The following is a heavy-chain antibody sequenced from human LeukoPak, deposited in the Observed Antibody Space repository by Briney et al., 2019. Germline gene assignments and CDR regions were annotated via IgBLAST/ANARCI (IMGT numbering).Heavy chain of an antibody. CDR3: AKDRGDFPPYFDY. CDR1: GFTSSVYA. CDR2: LRFDGSSE. Sequence: GGSLRLSCAASGFTSSVYAMHWVRQPPGKGLEWVAFLRFDGSSEKYADSVKGRFTISRDKSKNTLYLQMNSLRAEDTAVYYCAKDRGDFPPYFDYWGQGTLVTVSS. J-gene: IGHJ4*02. D-gene: IGHD2-21*02. V-gene: IGHV3-30*02.